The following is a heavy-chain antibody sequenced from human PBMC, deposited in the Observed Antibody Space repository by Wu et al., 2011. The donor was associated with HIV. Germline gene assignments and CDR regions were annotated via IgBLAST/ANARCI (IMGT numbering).Heavy chain of an antibody. CDR3: AKDQRGGGTSGFFYHYAMDV. Sequence: QVQLVQSGAEVKKAGSSVKVSCKASGNTFSGYAVSWVRQAPGQGLEWAGGFVPSFRAATYTQRFEGRVTITTDASSTTAYMELRGLRSDDTAIYYCAKDQRGGGTSGFFYHYAMDVWGPGTTVIVSS. J-gene: IGHJ6*02. V-gene: IGHV1-69*05. CDR2: FVPSFRAA. D-gene: IGHD1-26*01. CDR1: GNTFSGYA.